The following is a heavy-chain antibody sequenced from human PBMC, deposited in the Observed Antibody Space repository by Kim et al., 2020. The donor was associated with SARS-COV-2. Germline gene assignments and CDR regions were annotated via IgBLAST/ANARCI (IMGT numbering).Heavy chain of an antibody. J-gene: IGHJ4*02. CDR3: ARDRTTQFDY. CDR2: TI. D-gene: IGHD4-17*01. V-gene: IGHV3-48*04. Sequence: TIYYADSVKGRFTISRDNAKNSLYLQRNSLRAEDTAVYYCARDRTTQFDYWGQGTLVTVSS.